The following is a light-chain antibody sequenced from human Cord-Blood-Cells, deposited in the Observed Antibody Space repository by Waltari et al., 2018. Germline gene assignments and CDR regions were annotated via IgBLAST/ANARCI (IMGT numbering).Light chain of an antibody. CDR2: EVS. J-gene: IGLJ1*01. CDR3: SSYTSSSTYV. V-gene: IGLV2-14*01. CDR1: RSDVGAYNS. Sequence: QSALTQPAYVSGSPTQPVTISCTGTRSDVGAYNSASWYQQHPGKAPKLMIYEVSNRPSGVSNRFSGSKSGNTASLTISGLQAEDEADYYCSSYTSSSTYVFGTGTKVTVL.